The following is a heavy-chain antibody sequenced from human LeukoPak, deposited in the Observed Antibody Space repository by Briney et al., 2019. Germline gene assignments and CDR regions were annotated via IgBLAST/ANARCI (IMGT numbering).Heavy chain of an antibody. V-gene: IGHV1-2*06. CDR1: GYTFTGYY. CDR2: INPNSGGT. J-gene: IGHJ4*02. CDR3: VRDSGRAAANR. Sequence: ASVKVSCKASGYTFTGYYIHWVRLAPGQGLEWMGRINPNSGGTDFAQKFQGRVTLTRDTSITTAYMDLSKLTPDDTAVYYCVRDSGRAAANRWGQGTLVTVS. D-gene: IGHD6-13*01.